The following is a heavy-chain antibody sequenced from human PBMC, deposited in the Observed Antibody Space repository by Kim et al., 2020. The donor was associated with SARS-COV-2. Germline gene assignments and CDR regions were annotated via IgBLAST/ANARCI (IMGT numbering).Heavy chain of an antibody. CDR3: ARGRRLVVVAAIYGMDV. D-gene: IGHD2-15*01. CDR2: INHSGST. J-gene: IGHJ6*02. CDR1: GGSFSGYY. V-gene: IGHV4-34*01. Sequence: SETLSLTCAVYGGSFSGYYWSWIRQPPGKGLEWIGEINHSGSTNYNPSLKSRVTISVDTSKNQFSLKLSSVTAADTAVYYCARGRRLVVVAAIYGMDVWGQGTTVTVSS.